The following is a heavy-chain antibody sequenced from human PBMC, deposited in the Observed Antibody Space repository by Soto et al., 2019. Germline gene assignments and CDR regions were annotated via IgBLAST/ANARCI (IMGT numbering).Heavy chain of an antibody. CDR3: AIESRSGFDAFDI. CDR1: GGTFSSYA. J-gene: IGHJ3*02. V-gene: IGHV1-69*01. D-gene: IGHD3-22*01. CDR2: IIPIFGTA. Sequence: QVQLVQSGAEVKKPGTSVKVSCKASGGTFSSYAISWVRQAPGQGLEWMGGIIPIFGTANYAQKVEGRVTITEDESTSTAYMEMSSLRSEDTAVYYCAIESRSGFDAFDIWGQGTMVTVSS.